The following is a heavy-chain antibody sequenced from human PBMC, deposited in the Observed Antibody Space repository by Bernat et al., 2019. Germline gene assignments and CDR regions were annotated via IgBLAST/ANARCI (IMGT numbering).Heavy chain of an antibody. CDR1: GYTFSSDY. Sequence: QEQLVQSGAEVKNPGASVRLSCKASGYTFSSDYMHWVRQAPGQGLEWMGISRPSGGSTTYAQRFQGRVTMTRDTSTSTAYMELSGLTSEDTAVYYCARKRDYSYGMDVWGQGTTVTVSS. J-gene: IGHJ6*02. V-gene: IGHV1-46*01. CDR3: ARKRDYSYGMDV. CDR2: SRPSGGST.